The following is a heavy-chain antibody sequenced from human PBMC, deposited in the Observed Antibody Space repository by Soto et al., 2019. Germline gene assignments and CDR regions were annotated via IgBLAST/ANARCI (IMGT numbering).Heavy chain of an antibody. J-gene: IGHJ4*02. CDR1: GFTFSSYG. V-gene: IGHV3-30*18. CDR2: ISYDGSNK. Sequence: GGPLRVSCSASGFTFSSYGMHWVRQAPGKGLEWVAVISYDGSNKYYADSVKGRFTISRDNSKNTLYLQMNSLRAEDTAVYYCAKDRIAAEPSYFDYWGQGTLVTVSS. CDR3: AKDRIAAEPSYFDY. D-gene: IGHD6-13*01.